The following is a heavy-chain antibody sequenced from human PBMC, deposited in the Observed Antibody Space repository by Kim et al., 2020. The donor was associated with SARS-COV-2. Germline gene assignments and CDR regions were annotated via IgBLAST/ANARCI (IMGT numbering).Heavy chain of an antibody. D-gene: IGHD6-19*01. V-gene: IGHV3-30*04. CDR2: ISYDGSNK. Sequence: GGSLRLSCAASGFMFSSYAMHWVRQAPGKGLEWVAVISYDGSNKYYADSVKGRFTISRDNSKNTLYLQMNSLRAEDTTVYYCARDSSGWYWGQGTLVTVS. J-gene: IGHJ4*02. CDR1: GFMFSSYA. CDR3: ARDSSGWY.